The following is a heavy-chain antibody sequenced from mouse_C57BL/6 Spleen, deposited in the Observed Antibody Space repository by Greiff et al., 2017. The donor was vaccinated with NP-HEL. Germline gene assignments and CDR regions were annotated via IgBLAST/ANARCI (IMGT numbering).Heavy chain of an antibody. CDR3: ALYDYDGLAY. J-gene: IGHJ3*01. D-gene: IGHD2-4*01. V-gene: IGHV1-76*01. CDR2: IYPGSGNT. Sequence: QVQLQQSGAELVRPGASVKLSCKASGYTFTDYYINWVKQRPGQGLEWIARIYPGSGNTYYNEKFKGKATLTAEKSSSTAYMQLSSLTSEDSAVYFCALYDYDGLAYWGQGTLVTVSA. CDR1: GYTFTDYY.